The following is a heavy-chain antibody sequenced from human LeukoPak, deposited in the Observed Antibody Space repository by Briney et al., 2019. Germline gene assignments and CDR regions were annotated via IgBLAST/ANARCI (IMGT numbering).Heavy chain of an antibody. J-gene: IGHJ4*02. D-gene: IGHD3-10*01. CDR3: ARGHGVLYYFDY. V-gene: IGHV4-31*03. Sequence: SSQTLFLTCTVSGGSISSGGYSWSWIRQHPGKGLEWIGYIYYSGSTYYNPSLKSRVTISVDTSKNQFSLKLSSVTAADTAVYYCARGHGVLYYFDYWGQGTLVTVSS. CDR2: IYYSGST. CDR1: GGSISSGGYS.